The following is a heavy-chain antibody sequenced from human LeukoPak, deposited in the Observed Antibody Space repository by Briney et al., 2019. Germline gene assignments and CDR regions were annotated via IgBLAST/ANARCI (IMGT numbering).Heavy chain of an antibody. CDR1: GFTVGSNY. J-gene: IGHJ4*02. CDR3: ARAKEWFRKIFDD. CDR2: IYSGGNT. Sequence: GGSLRLSCAVSGFTVGSNYMSWVRQAPGKGLEWISVIYSGGNTYYADSVKGRFTISRDNSKNMLYLQINSLKAEDTAVYYCARAKEWFRKIFDDWGQGTLVTVSS. D-gene: IGHD3-3*01. V-gene: IGHV3-53*01.